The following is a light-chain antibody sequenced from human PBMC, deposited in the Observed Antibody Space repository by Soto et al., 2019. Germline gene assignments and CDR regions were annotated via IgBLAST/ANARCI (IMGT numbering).Light chain of an antibody. CDR1: ENIDST. J-gene: IGKJ3*01. Sequence: DIPMTQSPATLSASVGDRVTITCRASENIDSTLAWYQKKPGKGPKPLIYKASTLASGVPSRFSGSGSGTHFTLTISSLQPDDVATYYCQQYANSFFTFGPGTKVDLK. V-gene: IGKV1-5*03. CDR2: KAS. CDR3: QQYANSFFT.